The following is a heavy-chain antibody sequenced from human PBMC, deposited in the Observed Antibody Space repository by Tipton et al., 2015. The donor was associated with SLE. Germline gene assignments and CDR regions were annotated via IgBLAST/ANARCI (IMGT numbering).Heavy chain of an antibody. Sequence: QLVQSGAEVKKPGESLKISCKGSGYTFTSYWIGWVRQMPGKGLEWMGRIDPSDSYTNYSPSFQGHVTISADKSISTAYLQWSSLKASDTAMYYGARLTSGALYYYYMDVWGKGTTVTVSS. V-gene: IGHV5-10-1*01. CDR3: ARLTSGALYYYYMDV. J-gene: IGHJ6*03. CDR1: GYTFTSYW. D-gene: IGHD4/OR15-4a*01. CDR2: IDPSDSYT.